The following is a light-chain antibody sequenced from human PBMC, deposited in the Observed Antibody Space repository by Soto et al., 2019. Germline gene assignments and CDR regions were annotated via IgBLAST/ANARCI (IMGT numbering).Light chain of an antibody. CDR3: QSYDSALSAVV. CDR1: SSNIGAGYD. J-gene: IGLJ2*01. V-gene: IGLV1-40*01. CDR2: ANN. Sequence: QLVLTQPPSVSGAPGQSVAISCTGSSSNIGAGYDVHWYQHLPGRAPKLLIYANNNRPSGVPDRFSGSKSGTSASLAITGLQAEDEAHYYCQSYDSALSAVVFGGGTKLTVL.